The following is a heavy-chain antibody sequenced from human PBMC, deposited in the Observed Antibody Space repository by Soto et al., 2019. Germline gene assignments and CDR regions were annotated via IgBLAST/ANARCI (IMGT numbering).Heavy chain of an antibody. CDR1: GGSISSYY. D-gene: IGHD4-17*01. J-gene: IGHJ4*02. Sequence: SETLSLTCTVSGGSISSYYWSWIRQPPGKGLEWIGYIYYSGSTNYNPSLKSRVTISVDTSKNQFSLKLSSVTAADTAVYYCARDDYGVLDYWGQGTLVTVSS. CDR2: IYYSGST. CDR3: ARDDYGVLDY. V-gene: IGHV4-59*01.